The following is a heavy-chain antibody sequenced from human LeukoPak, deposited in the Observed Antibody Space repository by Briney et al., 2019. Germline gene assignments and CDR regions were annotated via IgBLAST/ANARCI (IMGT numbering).Heavy chain of an antibody. CDR2: ITGSGGNT. J-gene: IGHJ4*02. CDR1: GFTFSSYA. Sequence: GGSLRLSCAASGFTFSSYAMSWVRQAPGKGLEWVSAITGSGGNTYHADSVKGRFTISRDNAKNTLYLQMNSLRAEGTAVYYCAKDLTHYGSGSYRFDYWGQGTLVTVSS. V-gene: IGHV3-23*01. D-gene: IGHD3-10*01. CDR3: AKDLTHYGSGSYRFDY.